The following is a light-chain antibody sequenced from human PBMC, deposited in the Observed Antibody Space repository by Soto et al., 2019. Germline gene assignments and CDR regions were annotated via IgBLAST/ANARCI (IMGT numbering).Light chain of an antibody. CDR1: SSDVGGSNH. J-gene: IGLJ1*01. V-gene: IGLV2-11*01. CDR2: DVS. CDR3: CSSAGTYTFV. Sequence: QSVLTQPRSVSGSPGQSVTISCTGTSSDVGGSNHVSWYQHHPGKAPKFMIYDVSKRPSGVPDRFSGSKSGNTASLTISGLQAEDDAHYYCCSSAGTYTFVFGTGTKVTVL.